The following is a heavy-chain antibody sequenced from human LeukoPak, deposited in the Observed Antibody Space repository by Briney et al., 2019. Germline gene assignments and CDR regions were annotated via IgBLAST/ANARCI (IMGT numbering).Heavy chain of an antibody. Sequence: SQTLSLTCAVSGGSISSGGYSWSWIRQPPGKGLEWIGYIYHSGSTYYNPSLKSRVTISVDTSKNQFSLKLSSVTAADTAVYYCARDSGIAAADAFDIWGQGTMVTVSS. CDR3: ARDSGIAAADAFDI. CDR1: GGSISSGGYS. V-gene: IGHV4-30-2*01. J-gene: IGHJ3*02. D-gene: IGHD6-13*01. CDR2: IYHSGST.